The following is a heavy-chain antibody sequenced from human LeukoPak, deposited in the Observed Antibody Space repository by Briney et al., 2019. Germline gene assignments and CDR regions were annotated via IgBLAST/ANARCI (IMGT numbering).Heavy chain of an antibody. J-gene: IGHJ6*02. CDR3: ARDSGSRIPYYYYGMDV. Sequence: GASVKVSCKASGYTFTSYGISWVRQAPGQGLEWTGWISAYNGNTNYAQKLQGRVTMTTDTSTSTAYMELRSLRSDDTAVYYCARDSGSRIPYYYYGMDVWGQGTTVTVSS. V-gene: IGHV1-18*01. CDR1: GYTFTSYG. D-gene: IGHD1-26*01. CDR2: ISAYNGNT.